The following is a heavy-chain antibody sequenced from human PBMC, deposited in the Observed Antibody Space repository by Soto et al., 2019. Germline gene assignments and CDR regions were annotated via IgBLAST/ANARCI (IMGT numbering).Heavy chain of an antibody. V-gene: IGHV4-4*02. Sequence: SETLSLTCAVSSGSISSSNWWSWVRQPPGKGLEWIGEIYHSGSTNYNPSLKSRVTISVDKSKNQFSLKLSSVTAADTAVYYCAIADSSGWGDAFDIWGQGTMVTVSS. J-gene: IGHJ3*02. D-gene: IGHD6-19*01. CDR1: SGSISSSNW. CDR2: IYHSGST. CDR3: AIADSSGWGDAFDI.